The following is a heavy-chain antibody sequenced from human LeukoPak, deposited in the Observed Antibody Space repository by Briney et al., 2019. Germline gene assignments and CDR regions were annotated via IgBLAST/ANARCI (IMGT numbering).Heavy chain of an antibody. J-gene: IGHJ4*02. Sequence: QPGGSLRLSCAASGFTFSGYAMHWVRQAPGKGLEWVAVISYDGSNKYYADSVKGRFTISRDNSKNTLYLQMNSLRAEDTAVYYCARDGSGIGFDYWGQGTLVTVSS. CDR1: GFTFSGYA. CDR2: ISYDGSNK. CDR3: ARDGSGIGFDY. V-gene: IGHV3-30-3*01. D-gene: IGHD3-10*01.